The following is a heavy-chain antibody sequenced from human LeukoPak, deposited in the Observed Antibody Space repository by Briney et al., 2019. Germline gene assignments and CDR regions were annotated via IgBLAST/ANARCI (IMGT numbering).Heavy chain of an antibody. CDR3: AKDEGVGDTTFQY. V-gene: IGHV1-2*02. J-gene: IGHJ4*02. D-gene: IGHD1-26*01. Sequence: ASVKVSCKASGYTFTSYYMHWVRQAPGQGLEWMGWINPNSGDTNYAQKFQGRVTMTRDTSISSAYMELSRLRSDDTAVYYCAKDEGVGDTTFQYWGQGTLVTVSS. CDR1: GYTFTSYY. CDR2: INPNSGDT.